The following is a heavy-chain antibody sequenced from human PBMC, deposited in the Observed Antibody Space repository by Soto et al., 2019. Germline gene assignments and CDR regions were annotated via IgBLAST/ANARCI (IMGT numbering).Heavy chain of an antibody. CDR2: ISYDGSNK. D-gene: IGHD2-2*01. CDR3: ARERYCSSTSCSPLDY. V-gene: IGHV3-30-3*01. Sequence: PGGSLRLSCAASGFTFSSYAMHWVRQAPGKGLEWVAVISYDGSNKYYADSVKGRFTISRDNSKNTLYLQMNSLRAEDTAVYYCARERYCSSTSCSPLDYWGQGTLVTVSS. J-gene: IGHJ4*02. CDR1: GFTFSSYA.